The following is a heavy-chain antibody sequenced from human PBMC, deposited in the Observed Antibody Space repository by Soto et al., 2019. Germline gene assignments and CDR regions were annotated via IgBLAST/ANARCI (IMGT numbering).Heavy chain of an antibody. CDR3: AREEVGDASYFGD. V-gene: IGHV4-4*02. Sequence: QVQLQESGPGLVKPSGTLSLTFAVSGGPISSSNSWSWVRQPPGKGQEWIGEIYHSGRTNYHPSLKNRVTISVDKSKSQFSRKLSSVTAADTAVYYCAREEVGDASYFGDWCQGTLVTVSS. CDR1: GGPISSSNS. D-gene: IGHD2-21*01. CDR2: IYHSGRT. J-gene: IGHJ4*02.